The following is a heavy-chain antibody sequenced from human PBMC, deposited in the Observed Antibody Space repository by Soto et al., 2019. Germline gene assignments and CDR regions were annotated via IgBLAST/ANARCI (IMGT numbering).Heavy chain of an antibody. CDR1: GGTFSSYA. CDR3: ARGRGIAARHYYYYFGLDV. CDR2: IIPIFGTA. Sequence: GASVKVSCKASGGTFSSYAISWVRQAPGQGLEWMGGIIPIFGTANYAQKFQGRVTITADKSTSTAYMELSSLRSEDTAVYYCARGRGIAARHYYYYFGLDVWGQGTKVTVS. J-gene: IGHJ6*02. V-gene: IGHV1-69*06. D-gene: IGHD6-6*01.